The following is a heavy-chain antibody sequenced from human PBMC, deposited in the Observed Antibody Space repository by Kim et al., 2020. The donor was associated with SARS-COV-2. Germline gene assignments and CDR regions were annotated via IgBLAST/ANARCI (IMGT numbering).Heavy chain of an antibody. D-gene: IGHD4-17*01. V-gene: IGHV4-31*02. CDR3: ARATRRMTTVTKFGSQFDY. Sequence: SRVTISVDTSKNQFSLKLSSVTAADTAVYYCARATRRMTTVTKFGSQFDYWGQGTLVTVSS. J-gene: IGHJ4*02.